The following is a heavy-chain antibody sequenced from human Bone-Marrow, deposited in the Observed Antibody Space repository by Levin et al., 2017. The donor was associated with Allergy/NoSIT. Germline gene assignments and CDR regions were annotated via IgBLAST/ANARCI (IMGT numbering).Heavy chain of an antibody. D-gene: IGHD6-19*01. J-gene: IGHJ4*02. V-gene: IGHV3-21*06. CDR1: GFSLSDFA. CDR2: ISFTGRYI. Sequence: GGSLRLSCAASGFSLSDFAMNWVRQAPGKGLEWVSTISFTGRYIYYSDSVRGRFAISRETATNSVFLQMNSLRVDDTAIYYCARAYASGWYSPGDWGRGTLVTVSS. CDR3: ARAYASGWYSPGD.